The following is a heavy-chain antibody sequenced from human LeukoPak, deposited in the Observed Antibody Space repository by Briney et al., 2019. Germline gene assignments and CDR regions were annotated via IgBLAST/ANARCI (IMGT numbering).Heavy chain of an antibody. CDR3: ARDGHCSGGSCYPDY. CDR2: MNPNSGNT. J-gene: IGHJ4*02. D-gene: IGHD2-15*01. V-gene: IGHV1-8*01. CDR1: GYTFTSYD. Sequence: GASVKASCKASGYTFTSYDINWVRQATGQGLEWMGWMNPNSGNTGYAQKFQGRVTLTRNTSIRTAYMELSSLRSEDTAVYYCARDGHCSGGSCYPDYWGQGTLVTVSS.